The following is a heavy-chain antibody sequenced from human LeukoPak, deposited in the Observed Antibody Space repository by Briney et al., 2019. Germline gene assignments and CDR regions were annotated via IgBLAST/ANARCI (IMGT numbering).Heavy chain of an antibody. J-gene: IGHJ4*02. Sequence: PSETLSLTCTVSGGSISSSSYYWGWIRQPPGKGLKWIGSIYYSGSTYYNPSLKSRVTISVDTSKNQFSLKLSSVTAADTAVYYCARVRSIAAAGLFDYWGQGTLVTVSS. CDR1: GGSISSSSYY. V-gene: IGHV4-39*07. CDR2: IYYSGST. D-gene: IGHD6-13*01. CDR3: ARVRSIAAAGLFDY.